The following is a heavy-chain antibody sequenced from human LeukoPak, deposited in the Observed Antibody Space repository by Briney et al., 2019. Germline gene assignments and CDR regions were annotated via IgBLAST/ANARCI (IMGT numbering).Heavy chain of an antibody. Sequence: GGSLRLSCTASGFNFGDYFMSWIRQSPGKGLEWVAFISGSGTNIHYADSVKGRFTTSRDNAKNSLYLEMRSLRSEDTAVYYCATSRVFDYWGQGALISVSS. CDR3: ATSRVFDY. CDR1: GFNFGDYF. V-gene: IGHV3-11*04. CDR2: ISGSGTNI. J-gene: IGHJ4*02.